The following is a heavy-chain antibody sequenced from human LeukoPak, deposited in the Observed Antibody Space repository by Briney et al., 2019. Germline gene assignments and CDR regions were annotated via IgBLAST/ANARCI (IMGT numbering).Heavy chain of an antibody. CDR1: GGSVSSGSYY. CDR3: ARDPNSSYYYGSGSPYGMDV. Sequence: SETLSLTCAVSGGSVSSGSYYWSWIRQPPGKGLEWIGYIYYSGSTNYNPSLKSRVTISVDTSKNQFSLKLSSVTAADTAVYYCARDPNSSYYYGSGSPYGMDVWGQGTTVTVSS. D-gene: IGHD3-10*01. V-gene: IGHV4-61*01. CDR2: IYYSGST. J-gene: IGHJ6*02.